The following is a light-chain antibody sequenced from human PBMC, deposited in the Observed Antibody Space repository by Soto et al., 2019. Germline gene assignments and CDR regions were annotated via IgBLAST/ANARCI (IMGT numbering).Light chain of an antibody. J-gene: IGLJ1*01. CDR3: CSYAGRYTYV. Sequence: QSALTQPRSVSLSPGQSVTISCTGTSSPVGGYHYVSWYQQFPGKAPKLMIYAVSQRPSGVPDRFSGSESGNTASLTISGLQAEDEADYYCCSYAGRYTYVFGTGTKVTVL. CDR1: SSPVGGYHY. CDR2: AVS. V-gene: IGLV2-11*01.